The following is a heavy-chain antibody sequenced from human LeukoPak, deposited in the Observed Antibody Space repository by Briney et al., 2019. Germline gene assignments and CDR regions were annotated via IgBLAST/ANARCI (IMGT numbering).Heavy chain of an antibody. CDR1: GXTFSNYW. J-gene: IGHJ4*02. CDR3: AKVDSSAWTVWGYYLDY. CDR2: ISYDGKNK. Sequence: QPGGSLRLSCAASGXTFSNYWVHWVRQAPGKGLEWVAVISYDGKNKFYADSVKGRFTISRDNSKNTLYLQMNSLRAEDTAVYYCAKVDSSAWTVWGYYLDYWGQGTLVTVSS. V-gene: IGHV3-30*18. D-gene: IGHD6-19*01.